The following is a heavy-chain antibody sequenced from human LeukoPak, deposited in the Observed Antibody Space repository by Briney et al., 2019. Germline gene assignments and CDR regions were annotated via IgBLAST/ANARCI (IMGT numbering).Heavy chain of an antibody. J-gene: IGHJ3*02. V-gene: IGHV1-69*04. CDR2: IIPISGIT. CDR1: GGTFSNYA. Sequence: SVKVSCKPSGGTFSNYAISWVRQAPGQGLEWMGRIIPISGITSYAQKFQGRVTITADKSTSAAYMNLSSLTSADTAVFYCARDTAGDDSGAFDIWGRGTMVTVSS. CDR3: ARDTAGDDSGAFDI. D-gene: IGHD5-24*01.